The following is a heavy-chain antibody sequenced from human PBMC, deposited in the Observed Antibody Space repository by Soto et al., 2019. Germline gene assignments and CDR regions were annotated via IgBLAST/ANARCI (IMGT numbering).Heavy chain of an antibody. Sequence: QLQLQESGPGLVKPSETLSLTCTVSGGSISSSSYYWGWIRQPPGKGLEWIGSIYYSGSTYYNPSLKSRVTISVDTSKNQFSLKLSSVTAADTAVYYCAIYDSSGYYYLYFDYWGQGTLVTVSS. V-gene: IGHV4-39*01. CDR3: AIYDSSGYYYLYFDY. CDR2: IYYSGST. J-gene: IGHJ4*02. CDR1: GGSISSSSYY. D-gene: IGHD3-22*01.